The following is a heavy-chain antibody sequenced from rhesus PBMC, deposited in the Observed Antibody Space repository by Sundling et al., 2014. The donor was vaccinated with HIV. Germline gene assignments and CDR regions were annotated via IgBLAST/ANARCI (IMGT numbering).Heavy chain of an antibody. J-gene: IGHJ6*01. CDR2: IYWDDDK. CDR1: GFSLSTSGMA. V-gene: IGHV2S1*01. D-gene: IGHD4-23*01. CDR3: ARSRYSNGEEYGLDS. Sequence: QVTLKESGPALGKPTQTLTLTCTFSGFSLSTSGMAVGWIRQPPGKALEWLASIYWDDDKYFSTSLKSRLTISKDTSKNQVVLTMTNMDPVDTATYYCARSRYSNGEEYGLDSWGQGVVVTVSS.